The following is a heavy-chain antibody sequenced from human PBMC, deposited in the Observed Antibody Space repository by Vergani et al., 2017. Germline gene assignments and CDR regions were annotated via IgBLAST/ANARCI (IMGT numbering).Heavy chain of an antibody. J-gene: IGHJ4*02. Sequence: QVQLQQWGAGLLKPSETLSLTCAVYGGSFSGYYWSWIRQPPGKGLEWIGENNHSGSTNYNPSLKSRVTISVDTSKNQFSLKLSAVTAADTAVYYCARADYDILTGYSYYDDCGGQGTLVTASA. CDR3: ARADYDILTGYSYYDDC. CDR2: NNHSGST. CDR1: GGSFSGYY. D-gene: IGHD3-9*01. V-gene: IGHV4-34*01.